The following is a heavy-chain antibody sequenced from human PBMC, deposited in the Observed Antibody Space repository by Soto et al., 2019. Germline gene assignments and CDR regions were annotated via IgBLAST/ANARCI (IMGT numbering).Heavy chain of an antibody. J-gene: IGHJ4*02. Sequence: GGSLRLSCAASVFTFTRYSMNWVRQAPGKGLEWVSSISSTTNYIYYGDSMKGRFTISRDNAKNSLYLEMNSLRAEDTAVYYCARESEDLTSNFDYRGQGTLVTVSS. V-gene: IGHV3-21*06. CDR1: VFTFTRYS. CDR3: ARESEDLTSNFDY. CDR2: ISSTTNYI.